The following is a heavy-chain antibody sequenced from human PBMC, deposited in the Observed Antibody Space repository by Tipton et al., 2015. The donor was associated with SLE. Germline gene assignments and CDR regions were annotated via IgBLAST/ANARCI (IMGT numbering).Heavy chain of an antibody. CDR3: ARGPRHWMAAPPPYYYYMDD. D-gene: IGHD6-6*01. CDR2: MNPNSGNT. V-gene: IGHV1-8*01. J-gene: IGHJ6*03. CDR1: GYTFTSYD. Sequence: QLVQSGAEVKKPGASVKVSCKASGYTFTSYDINWVRQATGQGLEWMGWMNPNSGNTGYAHKFQGRVTMTRNTSISTAYIELSSLRSEDTAVYYCARGPRHWMAAPPPYYYYMDDWGKGSTVTVSS.